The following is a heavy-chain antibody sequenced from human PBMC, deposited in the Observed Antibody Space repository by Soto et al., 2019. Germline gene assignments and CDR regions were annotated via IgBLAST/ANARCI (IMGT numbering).Heavy chain of an antibody. J-gene: IGHJ5*02. V-gene: IGHV1-2*04. CDR2: INPNSGGT. CDR1: GYIFTGYY. CDR3: ARAARRQAPLNWFDP. Sequence: ASVKVSCKASGYIFTGYYIHWVRQAPGQGLEWMGWINPNSGGTNYAQKFQGWVTMTRDTSISTAYMELSRLRSDDTAVYYCARAARRQAPLNWFDPWGQGTLVTVSS. D-gene: IGHD6-6*01.